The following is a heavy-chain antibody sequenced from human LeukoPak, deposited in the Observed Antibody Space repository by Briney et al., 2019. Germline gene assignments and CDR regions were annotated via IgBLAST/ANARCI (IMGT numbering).Heavy chain of an antibody. D-gene: IGHD3-3*01. V-gene: IGHV3-23*01. CDR2: ICGSVACT. J-gene: IGHJ4*02. CDR1: GFTFSTNA. Sequence: GGSLRLSCAASGFTFSTNAMIWVRQAPGKGLEWVSAICGSVACTYYADSVKGRFIISRDNSKNTLYLQMNSLRAEDTAVYYCVREEDFGVIDYWGQGTLVTVSS. CDR3: VREEDFGVIDY.